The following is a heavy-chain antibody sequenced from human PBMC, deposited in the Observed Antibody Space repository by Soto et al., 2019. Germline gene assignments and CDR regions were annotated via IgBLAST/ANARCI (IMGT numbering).Heavy chain of an antibody. V-gene: IGHV3-15*01. CDR2: IKSKSDGGTI. Sequence: GGSLRLFCAGYGFPFNTAWMTWVRQGPGKGLEWVGRIKSKSDGGTIDYGAPVKGRFTISRDDSKNTLYLQMNSLKTEGTAVYYCTTGPNLRPLAAFDIWGQGTVVTVSS. CDR1: GFPFNTAW. J-gene: IGHJ3*02. CDR3: TTGPNLRPLAAFDI.